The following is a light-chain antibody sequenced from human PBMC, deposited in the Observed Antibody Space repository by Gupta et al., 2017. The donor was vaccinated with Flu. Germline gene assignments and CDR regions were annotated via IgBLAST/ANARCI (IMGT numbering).Light chain of an antibody. CDR3: QQYDSSPQT. J-gene: IGKJ3*01. CDR2: NAS. V-gene: IGKV3D-20*01. Sequence: SLLIYNASSRAAGIPDRISGSDSGTDFSLTISRLEPEDFGLYYCQQYDSSPQTFGPGTRVDIK.